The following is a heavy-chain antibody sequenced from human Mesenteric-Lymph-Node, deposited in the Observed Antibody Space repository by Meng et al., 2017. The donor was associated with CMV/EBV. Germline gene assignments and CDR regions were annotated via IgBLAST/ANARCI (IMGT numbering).Heavy chain of an antibody. J-gene: IGHJ1*01. CDR3: ARQLLPGYSSTPFQV. CDR2: IFPGDTDI. Sequence: SGYSFTSHSLGWVRQIPGKGLEWMGSIFPGDTDIRYSPSFEGQVTISADTSKNTAYVQWSSLKASDTAIYYCARQLLPGYSSTPFQVWGQGTLVTVSS. D-gene: IGHD6-13*01. V-gene: IGHV5-51*01. CDR1: GYSFTSHS.